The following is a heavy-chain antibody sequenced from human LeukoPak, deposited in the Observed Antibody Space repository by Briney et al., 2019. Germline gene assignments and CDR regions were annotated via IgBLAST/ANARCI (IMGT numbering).Heavy chain of an antibody. CDR2: INPKSGGT. CDR3: ATSGGTSGPELDY. D-gene: IGHD3-3*01. CDR1: GYTFTGYY. J-gene: IGHJ4*02. V-gene: IGHV1-2*02. Sequence: ASVKVSCKASGYTFTGYYMHWVRQAPGQGLEWMGWINPKSGGTNYAQKFQGRVTMTRDTSISTAYMEVSRMTSDDTAVYYCATSGGTSGPELDYWGQGTLVTLCS.